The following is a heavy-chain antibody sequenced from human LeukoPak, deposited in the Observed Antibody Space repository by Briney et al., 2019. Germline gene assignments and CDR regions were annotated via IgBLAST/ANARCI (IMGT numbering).Heavy chain of an antibody. CDR3: ATTVHYGDYVFDY. V-gene: IGHV5-51*01. D-gene: IGHD4-17*01. CDR2: IYPGDSDT. Sequence: GESLKISCKGSGYSFTSYWMGWVRQMPGKGLEWMGIIYPGDSDTRYSPSFQGQVTISADKSISTAYLQWSSLKASDTTMYYCATTVHYGDYVFDYWGQGSLVTVSS. CDR1: GYSFTSYW. J-gene: IGHJ4*02.